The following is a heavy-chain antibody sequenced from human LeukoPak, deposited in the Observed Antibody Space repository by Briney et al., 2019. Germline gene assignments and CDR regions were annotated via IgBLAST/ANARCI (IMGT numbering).Heavy chain of an antibody. CDR3: ARTPPGGLIDY. V-gene: IGHV1-8*03. Sequence: ASVKVSCKASGYTFTSYDINWVRQASGQGLEWMGWMSPKSANTGYAQKFQGRVTITRDTSISTAYMELSSLTSEDTAVYYCARTPPGGLIDYWGQGTLVTVSS. J-gene: IGHJ4*02. CDR2: MSPKSANT. CDR1: GYTFTSYD. D-gene: IGHD3-10*01.